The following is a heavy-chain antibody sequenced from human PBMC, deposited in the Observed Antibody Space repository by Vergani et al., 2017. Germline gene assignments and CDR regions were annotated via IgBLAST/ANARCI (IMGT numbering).Heavy chain of an antibody. D-gene: IGHD1-26*01. CDR1: GFTFSNAW. V-gene: IGHV3-15*01. J-gene: IGHJ4*02. CDR3: AKDAWRGSYYGY. Sequence: EVQLVESGGGLVKPGGSLRLSCAASGFTFSNAWMSWVRQAPGKGLEWVGRIKSKTDGGTTDYAAPVKGRFTISRDDSKNTLYLQMNSLKTEDTAVYYCAKDAWRGSYYGYWGQGTLVTVSS. CDR2: IKSKTDGGTT.